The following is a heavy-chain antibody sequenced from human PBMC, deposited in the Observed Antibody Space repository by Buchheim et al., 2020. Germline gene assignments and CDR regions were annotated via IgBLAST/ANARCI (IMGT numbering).Heavy chain of an antibody. CDR2: ISSSSSTI. V-gene: IGHV3-48*01. J-gene: IGHJ4*02. Sequence: EVQLVESGGGLVQPGGSLRLSCAASGFTFSSYSMNWVRQAPGKGLEWVSYISSSSSTIYYADSVKGGFTISRDNAKNSLYLQMNSLRAEDTAVYYCAGIAVAANLGFHWGQGTL. D-gene: IGHD6-19*01. CDR1: GFTFSSYS. CDR3: AGIAVAANLGFH.